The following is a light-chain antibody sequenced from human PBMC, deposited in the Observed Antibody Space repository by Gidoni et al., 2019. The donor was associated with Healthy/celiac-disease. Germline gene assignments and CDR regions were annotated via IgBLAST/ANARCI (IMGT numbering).Light chain of an antibody. V-gene: IGKV1-33*01. CDR3: QQYDNLPT. J-gene: IGKJ4*01. CDR2: DAS. CDR1: QDISNY. Sequence: DIQMTQSPSSLSASVGDRVTITCQASQDISNYLNWYQQNPGQAPKLLIYDASNLETGVPSRFSGSGSGTDFTFTISSLQPEDIATYYCQQYDNLPTFGGGTKVEIK.